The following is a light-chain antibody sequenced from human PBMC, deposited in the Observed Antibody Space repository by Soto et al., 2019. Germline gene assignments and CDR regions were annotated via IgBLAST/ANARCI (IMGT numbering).Light chain of an antibody. CDR1: QGISSY. CDR3: QQYYSYPIT. Sequence: AIRMTQSPSSLFASTGDRVTLSCRASQGISSYLAWYQQKPGKAPKVLIYAASTLQSGVPSRFSGSGSGTDFTLTISCLQSEDFASYYCQQYYSYPITFGQGTRLEIK. V-gene: IGKV1-8*01. J-gene: IGKJ5*01. CDR2: AAS.